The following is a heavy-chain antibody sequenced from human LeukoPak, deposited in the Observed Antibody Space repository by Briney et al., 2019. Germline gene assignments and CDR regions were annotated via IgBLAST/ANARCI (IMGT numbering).Heavy chain of an antibody. D-gene: IGHD3-22*01. J-gene: IGHJ1*01. CDR3: ARGYYDSSDFEYFQH. CDR2: INPNSGDT. V-gene: IGHV1-2*02. CDR1: GYSFTGYY. Sequence: ASVKVSCKASGYSFTGYYIHWVRQAPGQGLEWMAWINPNSGDTNFAQKFQSRVTMTRDTSISTVYMELSRLRSDDTAVFFCARGYYDSSDFEYFQHWGQGALVTVSS.